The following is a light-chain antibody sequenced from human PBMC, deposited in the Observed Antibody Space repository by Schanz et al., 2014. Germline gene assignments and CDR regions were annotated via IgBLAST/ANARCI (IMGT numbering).Light chain of an antibody. Sequence: DIQMTQSPPSLSASVGDRVTLTCRASQYSSTYLNWYQQKPGKAPKILIYSASNLQSGVPSRFTGSGSGADFTLTISSLQPEDTGTYYCQQSFIAPHTFGGGTKVEI. J-gene: IGKJ4*01. CDR2: SAS. CDR1: QYSSTY. CDR3: QQSFIAPHT. V-gene: IGKV1-39*01.